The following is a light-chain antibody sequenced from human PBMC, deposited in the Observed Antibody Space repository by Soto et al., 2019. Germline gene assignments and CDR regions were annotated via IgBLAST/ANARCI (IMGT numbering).Light chain of an antibody. J-gene: IGKJ1*01. CDR2: AAS. V-gene: IGKV1-17*01. CDR3: QQSYSAPRT. Sequence: DIQMTQSPSSLSASVGDRVTITCRASQAISNELGWYQQKPAKAPKRLIYAASTLQSGVPSRLSGSGSGTEFTLTISSLQPEDSATYYCQQSYSAPRTFGQGTKVDIK. CDR1: QAISNE.